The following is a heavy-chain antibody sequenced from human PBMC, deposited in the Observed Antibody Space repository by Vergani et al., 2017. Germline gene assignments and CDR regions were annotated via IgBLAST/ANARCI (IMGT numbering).Heavy chain of an antibody. CDR3: ARDRSGSQLRYYYYYYGMDV. CDR1: GFTFSSYS. CDR2: ISSSSSTI. Sequence: EVQLVESGGGLVQPGGSLRLSCAASGFTFSSYSMNWVRQAPGKGLEWVSYISSSSSTIYYADSVKGRFTISRDNAKNSLYLQINSLRAEDTAVYYCARDRSGSQLRYYYYYYGMDVWGQGTTVTVSS. J-gene: IGHJ6*02. V-gene: IGHV3-48*01. D-gene: IGHD5-12*01.